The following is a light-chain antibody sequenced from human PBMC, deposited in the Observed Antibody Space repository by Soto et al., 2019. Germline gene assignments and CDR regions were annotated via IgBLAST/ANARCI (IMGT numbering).Light chain of an antibody. V-gene: IGKV1-39*01. CDR1: QSISSY. J-gene: IGKJ5*01. CDR3: QQSYSTPLT. Sequence: DIQMTQSPSSLSASVGDRVTITCRASQSISSYLNWYQQKPGKAPKLLIYAASSLQSGVPSRFSGSGSGTAFTLTISSLQPEDFATYYCQQSYSTPLTVGQGTRLEIK. CDR2: AAS.